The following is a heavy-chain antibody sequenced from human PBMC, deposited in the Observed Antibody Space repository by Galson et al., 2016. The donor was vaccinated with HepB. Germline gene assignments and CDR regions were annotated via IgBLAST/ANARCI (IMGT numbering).Heavy chain of an antibody. D-gene: IGHD2-15*01. Sequence: SLRLSCAASGFTFSNYWMSWVRQAPGEGLEWLVNIKQDGTQKDYVDSVKGRSTISRDNAKNSLYLQMNSLRVGDTAVYYCAREGKGGFDIWGQGTMVTVSS. V-gene: IGHV3-7*01. CDR3: AREGKGGFDI. J-gene: IGHJ3*02. CDR1: GFTFSNYW. CDR2: IKQDGTQK.